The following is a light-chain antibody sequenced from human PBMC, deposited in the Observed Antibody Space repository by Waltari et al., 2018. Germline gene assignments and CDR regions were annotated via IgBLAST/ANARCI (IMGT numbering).Light chain of an antibody. Sequence: ELVMTQSPATLSVSPGETATLSCRASQSVRSNVAWYQKKPGQAPRLLIYDASTRATSSPAKLRGSGSGTEFTLTISSLQSEDFAVYYCQQYNRWPPITFGHGTRLEIK. V-gene: IGKV3-15*01. CDR1: QSVRSN. J-gene: IGKJ5*01. CDR2: DAS. CDR3: QQYNRWPPIT.